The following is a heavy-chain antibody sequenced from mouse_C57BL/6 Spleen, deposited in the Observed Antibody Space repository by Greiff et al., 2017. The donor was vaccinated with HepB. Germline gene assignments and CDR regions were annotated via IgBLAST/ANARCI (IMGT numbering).Heavy chain of an antibody. J-gene: IGHJ4*01. D-gene: IGHD4-1*01. V-gene: IGHV1-82*01. CDR1: GYAFSSSW. Sequence: VQLVESGPELVKPGASVKISCKASGYAFSSSWMNWVKQRPGKGLEWIGRIYPGDGDTNYNGKFKGKATLTADKSSSTAYMQLSSLTSEDSAVSFCASWDPYAMDYWGQGTSVTVSS. CDR2: IYPGDGDT. CDR3: ASWDPYAMDY.